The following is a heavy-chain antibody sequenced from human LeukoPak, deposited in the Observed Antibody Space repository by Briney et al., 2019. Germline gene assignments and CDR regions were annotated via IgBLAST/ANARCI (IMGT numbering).Heavy chain of an antibody. D-gene: IGHD6-19*01. Sequence: SVKVSCKASGGTFSSYAISWVRQAPGQGLEWMGGIIPIFGTANYAQKFQGRVTITTDEPTSTAYMELSSLRSEDTAVYYCARAANVGMAVAGGPKYYFDYWGQGTLVTVSS. V-gene: IGHV1-69*05. CDR1: GGTFSSYA. CDR2: IIPIFGTA. J-gene: IGHJ4*02. CDR3: ARAANVGMAVAGGPKYYFDY.